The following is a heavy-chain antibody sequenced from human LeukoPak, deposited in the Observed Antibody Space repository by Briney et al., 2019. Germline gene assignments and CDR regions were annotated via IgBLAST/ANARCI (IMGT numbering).Heavy chain of an antibody. J-gene: IGHJ4*02. CDR1: GFTFSSYA. CDR2: ISGSGGST. Sequence: GGSLRLSCAASGFTFSSYAMSWVRQAPGKGLEWVSAISGSGGSTYYADSVKGRFTISRDNSMNTLYLQMNSLRAEDTAVYYCAKDRVPKDRDCSGGSCYFDYWGQGTLVTVSS. CDR3: AKDRVPKDRDCSGGSCYFDY. V-gene: IGHV3-23*01. D-gene: IGHD2-15*01.